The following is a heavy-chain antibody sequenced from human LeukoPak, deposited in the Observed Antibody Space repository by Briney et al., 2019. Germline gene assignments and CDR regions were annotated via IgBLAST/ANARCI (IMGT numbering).Heavy chain of an antibody. D-gene: IGHD3-16*02. V-gene: IGHV4-59*12. CDR3: ARGDLRLGELSLPFDY. CDR1: GGSISSYY. CDR2: IYYIGST. Sequence: SETLSLTCTVSGGSISSYYWSWIRQPPGKGLEWIGYIYYIGSTNYNPSLKSRVTISVDTSKNQFSLKLSSVTAADTAVYYCARGDLRLGELSLPFDYWGQGTLVTVSS. J-gene: IGHJ4*02.